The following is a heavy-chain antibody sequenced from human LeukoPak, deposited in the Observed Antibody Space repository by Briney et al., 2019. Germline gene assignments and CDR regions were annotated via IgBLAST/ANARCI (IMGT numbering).Heavy chain of an antibody. Sequence: PSETLSLTCAVYGGSFSGYYWSWIRQPPGKGLEWIGEINNSGSTKYNPSLKSRVTISVDTSKNQFSLKLSSVTAADTAVYYCARSYGSRYYWGQGTLVTVSS. CDR3: ARSYGSRYY. CDR1: GGSFSGYY. D-gene: IGHD3-10*01. CDR2: INNSGST. V-gene: IGHV4-34*01. J-gene: IGHJ4*02.